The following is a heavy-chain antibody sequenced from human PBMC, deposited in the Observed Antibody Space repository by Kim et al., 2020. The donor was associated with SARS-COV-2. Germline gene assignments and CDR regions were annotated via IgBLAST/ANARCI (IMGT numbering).Heavy chain of an antibody. Sequence: IYAQKFQGRVTMTEDTSTDTAYMELSSLRSEDTAVYYCATDDTAMAYFDYWGQGTLVTVSS. D-gene: IGHD5-18*01. CDR3: ATDDTAMAYFDY. J-gene: IGHJ4*02. V-gene: IGHV1-24*01.